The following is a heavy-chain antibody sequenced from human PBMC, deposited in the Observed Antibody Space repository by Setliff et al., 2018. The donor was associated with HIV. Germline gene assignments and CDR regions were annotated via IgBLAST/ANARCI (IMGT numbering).Heavy chain of an antibody. CDR3: ARARRDASGYWGNFFYYMDV. CDR2: INQDGSEK. D-gene: IGHD3-22*01. Sequence: GGSLRLSCGASGFTFRDYLLIWVRQAPGKGLECVANINQDGSEKYHVGSVKGRFTISRDNAKSSLYLQMSSLTADDTAAYYCARARRDASGYWGNFFYYMDVWGKGTTVTVSS. J-gene: IGHJ6*03. V-gene: IGHV3-7*03. CDR1: GFTFRDYL.